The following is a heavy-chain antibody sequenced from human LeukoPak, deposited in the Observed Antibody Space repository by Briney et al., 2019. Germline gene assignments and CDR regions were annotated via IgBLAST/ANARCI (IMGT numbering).Heavy chain of an antibody. CDR1: GFTFSSYE. CDR3: ARGEGYYASGSYYIDY. Sequence: GGSLRLSCAASGFTFSSYEMNWVRQAPGKGLEWVSSITTSSTYIYYADSVRGRFTISRDNAKNSLYLRMSSLRVEDTAVYYCARGEGYYASGSYYIDYWGQGTLVTVSS. V-gene: IGHV3-21*01. J-gene: IGHJ4*02. CDR2: ITTSSTYI. D-gene: IGHD3-10*01.